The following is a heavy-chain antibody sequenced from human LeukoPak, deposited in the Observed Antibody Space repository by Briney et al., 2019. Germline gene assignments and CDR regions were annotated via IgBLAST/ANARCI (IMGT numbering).Heavy chain of an antibody. CDR3: AKTNPSYYYYYMDV. J-gene: IGHJ6*03. V-gene: IGHV3-21*01. CDR2: ISSSGSYI. D-gene: IGHD1-14*01. Sequence: GGSLRLSCAASGFTFSSYSMNWVRQAPGKGLEWVSSISSSGSYIYYADSVKGRFTISRDNAKNSLYLQMNSLRAEDTAVYYCAKTNPSYYYYYMDVWGKGTTVTVSS. CDR1: GFTFSSYS.